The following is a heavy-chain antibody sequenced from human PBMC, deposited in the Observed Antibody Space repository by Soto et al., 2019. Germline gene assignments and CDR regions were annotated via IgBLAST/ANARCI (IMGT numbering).Heavy chain of an antibody. V-gene: IGHV4-59*11. CDR2: VYYGGT. Sequence: SETLSLTCTVSGGSMSSHYLSWIRQSPAKGLEWIGFVYYGGTNYNPSFESRVTMSVDTPKKQFSLELTDVTAADTAVYYCVSYRGAFYFDHWGQGTLVTVSS. D-gene: IGHD1-26*01. J-gene: IGHJ4*02. CDR1: GGSMSSHY. CDR3: VSYRGAFYFDH.